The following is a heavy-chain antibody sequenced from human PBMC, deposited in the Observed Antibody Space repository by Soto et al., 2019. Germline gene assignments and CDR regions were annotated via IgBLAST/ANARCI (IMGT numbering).Heavy chain of an antibody. CDR3: ARAHSSLGYCSSTSCSGPNDYYYGMDV. CDR2: IIPIFGTA. Sequence: QVQLVQSGAEGKKPGSSGKVSCKASGGTFSSYAISWVRQAPGQGLEWMGGIIPIFGTANYAQKFQGRVTITADESTSTAYMDPSSLRSEDTAVYYWARAHSSLGYCSSTSCSGPNDYYYGMDVWGQGTTVTVSS. J-gene: IGHJ6*02. D-gene: IGHD2-2*01. CDR1: GGTFSSYA. V-gene: IGHV1-69*01.